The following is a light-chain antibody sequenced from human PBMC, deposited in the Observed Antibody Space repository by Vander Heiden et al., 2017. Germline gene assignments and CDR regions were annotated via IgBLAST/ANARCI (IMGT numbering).Light chain of an antibody. CDR1: QRVSSY. Sequence: EIVLTQSPATLSLSPGERATLSCRASQRVSSYLAWYQQKPGQAPRLLIYDASNRATGIQARFSGSGYRTDFTLTISSREPEDFAVYYCQQRINWPPIFTFGHGTRVDIK. CDR3: QQRINWPPIFT. V-gene: IGKV3-11*01. J-gene: IGKJ3*01. CDR2: DAS.